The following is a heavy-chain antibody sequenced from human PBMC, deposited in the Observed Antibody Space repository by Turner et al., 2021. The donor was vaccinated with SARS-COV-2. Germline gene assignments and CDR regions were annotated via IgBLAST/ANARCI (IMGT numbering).Heavy chain of an antibody. CDR3: ATDDILTGYYTSFDY. CDR2: FDPEDGET. D-gene: IGHD3-9*01. Sequence: HVQLVQSGAEVQKPVASVTVAYKVSGYTLTDLSMHCVRQAPGKGLEWMGGFDPEDGETISEQKFQGRVTMTGDTSTDTAYMELSSLRSEDTAVYYCATDDILTGYYTSFDYWGQGTLVTVSS. CDR1: GYTLTDLS. V-gene: IGHV1-24*01. J-gene: IGHJ4*02.